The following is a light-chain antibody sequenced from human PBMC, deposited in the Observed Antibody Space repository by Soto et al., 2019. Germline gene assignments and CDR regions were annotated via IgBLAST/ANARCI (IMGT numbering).Light chain of an antibody. CDR2: HNN. Sequence: QSVLTQPPSASGTPGQRVTISCSGSSSNIGTNTVNWYQQLPGTAPKLLIFHNNQRPSGVPDRFSGSKSGSSASLAISGLQSEDEADYYCAVWDDGLLDVSFGGGTKLTVL. CDR3: AVWDDGLLDVS. J-gene: IGLJ2*01. V-gene: IGLV1-44*01. CDR1: SSNIGTNT.